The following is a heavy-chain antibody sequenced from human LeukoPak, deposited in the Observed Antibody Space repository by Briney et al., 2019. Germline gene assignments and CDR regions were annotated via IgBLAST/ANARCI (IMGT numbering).Heavy chain of an antibody. CDR1: GGTFSSYA. V-gene: IGHV1-69*05. D-gene: IGHD3-10*01. CDR3: ARGSYYGSGSYGWFDP. J-gene: IGHJ5*02. CDR2: IIPIFGTA. Sequence: SVKVSCKASGGTFSSYAISWVRQAPGQGLEWMGGIIPIFGTANYAQKFQGRVTITTDESTSTAYMELSSLRSEDTAVYYCARGSYYGSGSYGWFDPWGQGTLVTVSS.